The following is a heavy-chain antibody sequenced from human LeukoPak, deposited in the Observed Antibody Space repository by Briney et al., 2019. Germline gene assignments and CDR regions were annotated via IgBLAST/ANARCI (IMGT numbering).Heavy chain of an antibody. CDR2: ISSSSSYI. J-gene: IGHJ4*02. D-gene: IGHD5-12*01. CDR3: ARGAGTDIVATTGQEY. V-gene: IGHV3-21*01. Sequence: GGSLRLSCAASGFTFSSYSMNWVRQAPGKGLEWVSSISSSSSYIYYADSVQGRFTISRDNAKNSLYLQLNSLRAEDTAVYYCARGAGTDIVATTGQEYWGQRTLVTVSS. CDR1: GFTFSSYS.